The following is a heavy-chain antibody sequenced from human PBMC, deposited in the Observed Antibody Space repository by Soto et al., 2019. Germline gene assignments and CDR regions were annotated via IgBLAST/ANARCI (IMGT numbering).Heavy chain of an antibody. CDR1: GFILSTYP. D-gene: IGHD3-10*01. Sequence: VHLEESGGDLLQPGGSLTLSCAASGFILSTYPMTWVHQAPGRGLEWVSSMNGAATSTSYADSVKGRFTTSRDNSQNTLYLQINTLRPEDTAVYFCARGGADHYNYGMDVWGQGTTVIVSS. CDR2: MNGAATST. CDR3: ARGGADHYNYGMDV. J-gene: IGHJ6*02. V-gene: IGHV3-23*04.